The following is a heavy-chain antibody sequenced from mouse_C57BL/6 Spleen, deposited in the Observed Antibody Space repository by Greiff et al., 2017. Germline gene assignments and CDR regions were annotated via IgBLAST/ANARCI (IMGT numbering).Heavy chain of an antibody. J-gene: IGHJ3*01. Sequence: EVQLVESGGGLVQPKGSLKLSCAASGFSFNTYAMNWVRQAPGKGLEWVARIRSKSNNYATYYADSVKDRFTISRDDSESMLYLQMNNLKTEDTAMYYCVRQGLTGHAYWGQGTLVTVSA. V-gene: IGHV10-1*01. CDR3: VRQGLTGHAY. CDR2: IRSKSNNYAT. CDR1: GFSFNTYA. D-gene: IGHD2-4*01.